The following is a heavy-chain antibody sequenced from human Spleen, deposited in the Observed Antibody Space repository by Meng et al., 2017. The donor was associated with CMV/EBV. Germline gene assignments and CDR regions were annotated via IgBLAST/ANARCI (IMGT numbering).Heavy chain of an antibody. D-gene: IGHD4-23*01. CDR2: INPAGGGA. CDR3: ARASVVTRYFDF. V-gene: IGHV1-46*02. J-gene: IGHJ4*01. Sequence: SCKVSGYSFNSYFIHWVRQAPGQGLEWMGVINPAGGGARSAQKFQDRVTMTRDTSTSTVHVDLSSLRSEDTAVYYCARASVVTRYFDFWGHGTLVTVSS. CDR1: GYSFNSYF.